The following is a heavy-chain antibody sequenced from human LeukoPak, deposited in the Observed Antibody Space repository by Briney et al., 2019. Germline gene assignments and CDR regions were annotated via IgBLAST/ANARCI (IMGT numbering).Heavy chain of an antibody. D-gene: IGHD3-10*01. J-gene: IGHJ5*02. V-gene: IGHV4-59*01. CDR3: ARGDGSGRHNWFDP. CDR2: IYYSGST. Sequence: SETLSLTCTVSGGSITSYYWSWLRQPPGKGLEWIGSIYYSGSTNYNPSLKSRVTMSVATSKNQFSLKLSSVTAADTAVYYCARGDGSGRHNWFDPWGQGTLVTVSS. CDR1: GGSITSYY.